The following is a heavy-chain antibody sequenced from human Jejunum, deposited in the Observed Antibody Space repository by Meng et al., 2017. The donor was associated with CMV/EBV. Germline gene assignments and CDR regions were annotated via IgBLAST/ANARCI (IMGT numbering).Heavy chain of an antibody. V-gene: IGHV4-39*07. D-gene: IGHD6-19*01. Sequence: DSISSSSHHWGWIRQPPGKGLEWIGNIYDGGSAYYNPSLKSRVSISKDTSKNQFSLRLDSVTAADTAVYYCARVRVHSSGWRPFDYWGRGTLVTVSS. J-gene: IGHJ4*02. CDR3: ARVRVHSSGWRPFDY. CDR2: IYDGGSA. CDR1: DSISSSSHH.